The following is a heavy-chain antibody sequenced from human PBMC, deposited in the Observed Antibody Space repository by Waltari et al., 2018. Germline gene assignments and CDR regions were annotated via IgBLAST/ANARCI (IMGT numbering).Heavy chain of an antibody. D-gene: IGHD3-10*01. CDR3: ARLVGTMVRGVRTRIDS. J-gene: IGHJ5*01. CDR2: VYYSGSI. V-gene: IGHV4-39*01. CDR1: GDSISRGTHY. Sequence: QPHLQESGPGLVNPSETLSLTCNVYGDSISRGTHYWGWIRQPPGRRLKWIGTVYYSGSIYYNPFLKNRITVSVDTSKNQFSLKMTYVTAADTAIYYCARLVGTMVRGVRTRIDSWGRGIWVTVSS.